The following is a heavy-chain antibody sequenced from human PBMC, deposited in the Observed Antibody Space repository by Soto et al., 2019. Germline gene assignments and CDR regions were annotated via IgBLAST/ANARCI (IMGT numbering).Heavy chain of an antibody. V-gene: IGHV3-11*01. J-gene: IGHJ4*02. CDR3: ARDPVTVVAARFDY. CDR1: GFTFSDYY. Sequence: PGGSLRLSCAASGFTFSDYYMSWIRQAPGKGLEWVSYISSSGSTIYYADSVKGRFTISRDNAKNSLYLQMNSLRAEDTAVYYCARDPVTVVAARFDYWGQGTLVTVSS. D-gene: IGHD2-15*01. CDR2: ISSSGSTI.